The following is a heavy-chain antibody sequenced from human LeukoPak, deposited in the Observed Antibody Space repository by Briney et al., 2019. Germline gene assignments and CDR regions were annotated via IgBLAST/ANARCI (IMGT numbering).Heavy chain of an antibody. CDR3: AREGYCSGGSCSDAFDI. CDR1: SGSINTSNYY. CDR2: IFYRGGT. J-gene: IGHJ3*02. Sequence: SETLSLTCTVSSGSINTSNYYWGWIRQPPGKGLEWIGNIFYRGGTYYSPSLKSRVTISLDTSRNQFSLNLNSVTAADTAVYYCAREGYCSGGSCSDAFDIWGQGTMVTVSS. V-gene: IGHV4-39*07. D-gene: IGHD2-15*01.